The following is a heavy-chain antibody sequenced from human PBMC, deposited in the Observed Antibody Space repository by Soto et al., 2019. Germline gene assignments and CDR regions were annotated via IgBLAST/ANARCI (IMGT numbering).Heavy chain of an antibody. Sequence: QVQLVQSGAEVKKPGSSVKVSCKASGGTFSSYAVSRVRQAPGQGLEWMGGIIPIFGTANYAQKFQGRVTITADESTSTAYMELSSLRSEDTAVYYCARVAAASLYYYYYGMDVWGQGTTVTVSS. D-gene: IGHD6-25*01. J-gene: IGHJ6*02. CDR1: GGTFSSYA. V-gene: IGHV1-69*01. CDR2: IIPIFGTA. CDR3: ARVAAASLYYYYYGMDV.